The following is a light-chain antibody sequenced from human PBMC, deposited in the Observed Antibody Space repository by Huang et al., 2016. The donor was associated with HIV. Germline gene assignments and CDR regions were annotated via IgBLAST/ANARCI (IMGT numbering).Light chain of an antibody. Sequence: DIVLTQSPATLSLSPGERATLSCRASQSVGRNLAWYQHKPGQAPRLLIYDASNRASGIPARFSGSGSGTDFTLTVNILEPEDSALYYCQQRNSWPPITFGQGTRLEIK. J-gene: IGKJ5*01. CDR2: DAS. CDR3: QQRNSWPPIT. CDR1: QSVGRN. V-gene: IGKV3-11*01.